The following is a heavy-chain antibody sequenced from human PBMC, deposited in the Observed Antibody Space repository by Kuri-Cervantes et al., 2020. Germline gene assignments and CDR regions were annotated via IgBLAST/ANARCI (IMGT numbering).Heavy chain of an antibody. CDR3: ARPNYGDYVALDI. CDR1: GGSISSGDYY. J-gene: IGHJ3*02. V-gene: IGHV4-30-4*01. D-gene: IGHD4-17*01. Sequence: SCTVSGGSISSGDYYWSWIRQPPGKGLEWIGYIYYSGSTYYNPSLKSRVTISVDTSKNQFSLKLSSVTAADTAVYYCARPNYGDYVALDIWGQGTMVTVSS. CDR2: IYYSGST.